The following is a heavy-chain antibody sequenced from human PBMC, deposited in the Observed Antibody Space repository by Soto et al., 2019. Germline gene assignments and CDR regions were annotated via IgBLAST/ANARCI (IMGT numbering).Heavy chain of an antibody. CDR1: KGYINNAGHF. D-gene: IGHD1-26*01. Sequence: SETMSLTCSVSKGYINNAGHFWSWKKKHPGKGLEWLGYIYYTGSTYYNPSLKSRVTISVDTSKNQFSLKLSSVTAADTAVYYCARHRPEKYTGSPRWFDPSGQRTLLTVSS. CDR2: IYYTGST. CDR3: ARHRPEKYTGSPRWFDP. J-gene: IGHJ5*02. V-gene: IGHV4-39*01.